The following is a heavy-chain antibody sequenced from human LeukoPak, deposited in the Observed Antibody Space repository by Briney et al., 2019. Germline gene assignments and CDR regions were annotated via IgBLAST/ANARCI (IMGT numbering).Heavy chain of an antibody. CDR3: AKPIVVVLAATSTFDY. CDR1: GFTFSSYG. CDR2: IRYDGSNK. D-gene: IGHD2-2*01. V-gene: IGHV3-30*02. J-gene: IGHJ4*02. Sequence: GGSLRLSCAASGFTFSSYGMHWVRQAPGKGLEWVAFIRYDGSNKYYADSVKGRFTISRDNSKNTLYLQMNSLRAEDTAVYYCAKPIVVVLAATSTFDYWGQGTLVTVSS.